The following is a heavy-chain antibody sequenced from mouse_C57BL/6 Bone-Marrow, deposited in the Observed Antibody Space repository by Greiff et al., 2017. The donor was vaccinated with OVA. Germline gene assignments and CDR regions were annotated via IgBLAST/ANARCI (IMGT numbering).Heavy chain of an antibody. V-gene: IGHV5-4*01. CDR1: GFTFSSYA. CDR2: ISDGGSYT. Sequence: EVQGVESGGGLVKPGGSLKLSCAASGFTFSSYAMSWVRQTPEKRLEWVATISDGGSYTYYPDNVKGRFTISRDNAKNNLYLQMSHLKSEDTAMYDCARDHPYGPLSWFAYWGQGTLVTVSA. CDR3: ARDHPYGPLSWFAY. D-gene: IGHD1-1*01. J-gene: IGHJ3*01.